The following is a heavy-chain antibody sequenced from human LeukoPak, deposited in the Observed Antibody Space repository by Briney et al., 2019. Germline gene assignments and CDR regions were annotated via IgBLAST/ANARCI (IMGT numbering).Heavy chain of an antibody. V-gene: IGHV3-30*02. CDR2: IRYEGSNK. Sequence: PGGSLRLSCAASGFTFDTCGMHWVRQAPGKGLEWVAFIRYEGSNKYYADSVTGRFTISRDNSKNTLYLQMNSLRVEDTAVYYCARGSTLGSCTSSSCHNWFDPWGQGTLVTVSS. CDR1: GFTFDTCG. J-gene: IGHJ5*02. D-gene: IGHD2-2*01. CDR3: ARGSTLGSCTSSSCHNWFDP.